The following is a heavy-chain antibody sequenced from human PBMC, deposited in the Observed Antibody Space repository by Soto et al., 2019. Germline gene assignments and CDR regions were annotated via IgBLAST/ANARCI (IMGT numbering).Heavy chain of an antibody. D-gene: IGHD1-26*01. CDR1: GFTFNTYA. CDR3: AKGLVGGSLYYFDY. Sequence: GGSLRLSCAAAGFTFNTYAMTWVRQAPGKGLEWVSAISGSGGTTYYADSVKGRVTISRDNSKNTLFLEMNSLRADDTAVYYCAKGLVGGSLYYFDYSGQGTPVTVYS. J-gene: IGHJ4*02. V-gene: IGHV3-23*01. CDR2: ISGSGGTT.